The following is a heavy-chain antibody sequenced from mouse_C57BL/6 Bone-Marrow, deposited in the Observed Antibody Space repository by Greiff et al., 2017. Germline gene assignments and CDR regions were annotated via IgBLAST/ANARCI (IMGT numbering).Heavy chain of an antibody. CDR3: ARQTASYAMDY. V-gene: IGHV5-6*01. J-gene: IGHJ4*01. D-gene: IGHD6-1*01. Sequence: EVKLVESGGDLVKPGGSLKLSCAASGFTFSSYGMSWVRQTPDKRLEWVATISSGGSYTYYPDSVKGRFTLPRDNAKNTLYLQMSSLKSEDTAMYYCARQTASYAMDYWGQGTSVTVSS. CDR2: ISSGGSYT. CDR1: GFTFSSYG.